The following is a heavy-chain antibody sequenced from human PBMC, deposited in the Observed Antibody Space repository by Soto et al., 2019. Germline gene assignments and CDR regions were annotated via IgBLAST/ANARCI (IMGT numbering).Heavy chain of an antibody. V-gene: IGHV4-34*01. CDR1: GGSFSGYY. CDR3: ATGLCRTPGGMDV. J-gene: IGHJ6*02. D-gene: IGHD3-16*01. CDR2: INHSGST. Sequence: QVQLQQWGAGLLKPSETLSLTCAVYGGSFSGYYWSWIRQPPGKGLEWIGEINHSGSTNYNPSLKSRVTISVDTSKNQFSLKLSSVTAADTAVYYCATGLCRTPGGMDVWGQGTTVTVSS.